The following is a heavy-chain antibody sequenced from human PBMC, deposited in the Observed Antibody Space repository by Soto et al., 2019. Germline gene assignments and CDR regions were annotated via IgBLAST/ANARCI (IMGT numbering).Heavy chain of an antibody. CDR1: GGSISSGDYY. CDR3: ARLNGYCVSTNCHGYYGMDV. D-gene: IGHD2-2*03. Sequence: PSETLSLTCSVSGGSISSGDYYWSWIRQPPGKGLEWIGSIYYSGSTYYNPSLKSRVTISVDTSKNQFSLKLSSVTAADTAVYYCARLNGYCVSTNCHGYYGMDVWGQGTTVT. CDR2: IYYSGST. J-gene: IGHJ6*02. V-gene: IGHV4-39*01.